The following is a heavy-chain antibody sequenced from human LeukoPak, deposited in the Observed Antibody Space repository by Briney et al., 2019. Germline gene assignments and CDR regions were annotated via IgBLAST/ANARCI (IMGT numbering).Heavy chain of an antibody. Sequence: GGSLRLSCAASGFTFSNYWMHWVRQVPGKGLLWVSYINTDGSGTIYTDSVKGRFTISRDNAKNTLYLQMNSLGAEDTAVYYCAREGGITMIVVAALDYWGQGTLVTVSS. V-gene: IGHV3-74*01. CDR1: GFTFSNYW. D-gene: IGHD3-22*01. CDR3: AREGGITMIVVAALDY. J-gene: IGHJ4*02. CDR2: INTDGSGT.